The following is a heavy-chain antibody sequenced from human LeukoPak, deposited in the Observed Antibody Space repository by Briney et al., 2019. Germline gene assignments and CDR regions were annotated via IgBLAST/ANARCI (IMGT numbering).Heavy chain of an antibody. D-gene: IGHD5/OR15-5a*01. CDR3: ARSTVSSMGPTDV. V-gene: IGHV4-39*01. CDR1: GGSVSSTSYY. CDR2: IYYSGST. J-gene: IGHJ6*02. Sequence: PSETLSLTCTVSGGSVSSTSYYWGWIRQPPGKGLEWIGSIYYSGSTYYNPSLKSRVTISVDTSKNRFSLKLSSVTAADTAVYYCARSTVSSMGPTDVWGQGTTVTVSS.